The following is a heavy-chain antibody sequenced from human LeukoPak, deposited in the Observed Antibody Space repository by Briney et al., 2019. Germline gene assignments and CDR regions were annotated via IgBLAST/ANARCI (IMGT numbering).Heavy chain of an antibody. J-gene: IGHJ3*02. CDR1: GFTFSSYG. CDR2: IRYDGSNK. D-gene: IGHD2-2*01. V-gene: IGHV3-30*02. CDR3: ASLEVVPAAMEAFDI. Sequence: GSLRLSCAASGFTFSSYGMHWVRQAPGKGLEWVAFIRYDGSNKYYADSVKGRFTISRDNSKNTLYLQMNSLRAEDTAVYYCASLEVVPAAMEAFDIWGQGTMVTVSS.